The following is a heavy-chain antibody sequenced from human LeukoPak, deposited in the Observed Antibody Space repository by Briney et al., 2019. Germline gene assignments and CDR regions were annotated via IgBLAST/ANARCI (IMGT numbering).Heavy chain of an antibody. V-gene: IGHV4-59*01. CDR3: ARGDDSGYDEGGFDY. CDR2: IYYSGST. D-gene: IGHD5-12*01. Sequence: PSETLSLTCTVSGGSISSYYWSWIRQPPGKGLGWIGFIYYSGSTNYNPSLESRVTISVDTSKNQFSLKLSSVTAADTAVYYCARGDDSGYDEGGFDYWGQGTLVTVSS. J-gene: IGHJ4*02. CDR1: GGSISSYY.